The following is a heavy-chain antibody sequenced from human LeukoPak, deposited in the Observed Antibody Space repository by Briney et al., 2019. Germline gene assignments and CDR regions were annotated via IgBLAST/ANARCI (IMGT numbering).Heavy chain of an antibody. J-gene: IGHJ4*02. D-gene: IGHD3-9*01. V-gene: IGHV3-30-3*01. Sequence: GGSLRLSCAASGFTFSSYAMHWVRQAPGKGLEWVAVISYDGSNKYYADPVKGRFTISRDNSKNTLYLQMNSLRAEDTAVYYCARGLNILTGYYPYWGQGTLVTVSS. CDR3: ARGLNILTGYYPY. CDR2: ISYDGSNK. CDR1: GFTFSSYA.